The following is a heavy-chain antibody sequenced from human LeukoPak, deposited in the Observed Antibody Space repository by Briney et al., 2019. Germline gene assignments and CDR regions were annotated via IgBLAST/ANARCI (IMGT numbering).Heavy chain of an antibody. D-gene: IGHD3-16*01. CDR2: ISGNGDIT. Sequence: PWGSLRLSCAASGFTFSSYAMSWVGQAPGKGLEWVSAISGNGDITYYTDSVKGRFTISRDNSKNTLYLQMNSLRAEDTAVYYCAKVTGGDMITYGGLDYWGQGTLVTVSS. CDR1: GFTFSSYA. V-gene: IGHV3-23*01. J-gene: IGHJ4*02. CDR3: AKVTGGDMITYGGLDY.